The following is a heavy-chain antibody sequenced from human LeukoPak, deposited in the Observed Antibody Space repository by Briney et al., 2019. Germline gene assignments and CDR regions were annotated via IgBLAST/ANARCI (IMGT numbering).Heavy chain of an antibody. Sequence: GSLVKVSCKASGGTFSSYAISWVRQAPGQGLEWMGGIIPIFGTANYAQKFQGRVTITADKSTSTAYMELSSLRSEDTAVYYCARDPCALGYCSGGSCYCAFDIWGQGTMVTVSS. CDR1: GGTFSSYA. CDR2: IIPIFGTA. J-gene: IGHJ3*02. CDR3: ARDPCALGYCSGGSCYCAFDI. V-gene: IGHV1-69*06. D-gene: IGHD2-15*01.